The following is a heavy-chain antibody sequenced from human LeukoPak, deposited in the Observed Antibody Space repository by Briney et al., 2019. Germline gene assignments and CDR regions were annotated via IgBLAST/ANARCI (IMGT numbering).Heavy chain of an antibody. CDR2: ISGSGGST. CDR3: AKAQSYDFWSGYYPNDAFDI. V-gene: IGHV3-23*01. D-gene: IGHD3-3*01. CDR1: GFTFSSYA. J-gene: IGHJ3*02. Sequence: GGSLRLSCAASGFTFSSYAMSWVRQAPGKGLEWVSAISGSGGSTYYADSVKGRFTISRDNSKNTLYLQMNSLRAEDTAVYYCAKAQSYDFWSGYYPNDAFDIWGQGTMVTVSS.